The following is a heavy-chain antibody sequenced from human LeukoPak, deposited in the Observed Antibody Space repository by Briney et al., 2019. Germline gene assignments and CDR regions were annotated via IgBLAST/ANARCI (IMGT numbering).Heavy chain of an antibody. CDR2: IRGGGRGT. CDR3: AKDPNGDYFGAFDA. D-gene: IGHD4-17*01. J-gene: IGHJ3*01. V-gene: IGHV3-23*01. Sequence: PGGSRRLSCSASGLTFAKYAVTWVRQAPGKRLEWISSIRGGGRGTNYADSVQGRFTISRDNSKNTVYLQMNNLRADDTALYYCAKDPNGDYFGAFDAWGQGTMVTVSS. CDR1: GLTFAKYA.